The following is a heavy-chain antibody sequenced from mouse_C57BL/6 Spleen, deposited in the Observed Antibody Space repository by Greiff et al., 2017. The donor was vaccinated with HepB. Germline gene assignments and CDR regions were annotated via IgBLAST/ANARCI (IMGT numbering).Heavy chain of an antibody. CDR3: AKRGDGYQYYFDY. J-gene: IGHJ2*01. CDR2: IYPGDGDT. CDR1: GYAFSSSW. V-gene: IGHV1-82*01. D-gene: IGHD2-3*01. Sequence: VQLQQSGPELVKPGASVKISCKASGYAFSSSWMNWVKQRPGKGLEWIGRIYPGDGDTNYNGKFKGKATLTADKSSSTAYMQLSSLTSEDSAVYFCAKRGDGYQYYFDYWGQGTTLTVSS.